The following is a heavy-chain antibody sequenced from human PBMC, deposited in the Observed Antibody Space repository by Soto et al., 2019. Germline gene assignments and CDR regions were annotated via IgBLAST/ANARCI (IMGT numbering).Heavy chain of an antibody. Sequence: SETLSLTCTVSGGSISSYYWSWIRQPPGKGLEWIGYIYYSGSTNYNPSLKSRVTISVDTSKNQFSLKLSSVTAADTAVYYCASSDRSGFGFDYWGQGTLVTVSS. V-gene: IGHV4-59*08. CDR1: GGSISSYY. CDR2: IYYSGST. J-gene: IGHJ4*02. D-gene: IGHD3-22*01. CDR3: ASSDRSGFGFDY.